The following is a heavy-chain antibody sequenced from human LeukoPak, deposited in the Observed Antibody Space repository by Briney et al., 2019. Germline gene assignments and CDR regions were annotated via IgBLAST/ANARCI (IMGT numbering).Heavy chain of an antibody. Sequence: SQTLSLTCTVSGGSISSGSYYWSWIRQPAGKGLEWIGRIYTSGSTNYNPSLKSRVTISVDTSKNQFSLKLSSVTAADTAVYYCARQSYYYGSGSYYNDYYYYYYMDVWGKGTTVTVSS. CDR1: GGSISSGSYY. CDR3: ARQSYYYGSGSYYNDYYYYYYMDV. V-gene: IGHV4-61*02. J-gene: IGHJ6*03. D-gene: IGHD3-10*01. CDR2: IYTSGST.